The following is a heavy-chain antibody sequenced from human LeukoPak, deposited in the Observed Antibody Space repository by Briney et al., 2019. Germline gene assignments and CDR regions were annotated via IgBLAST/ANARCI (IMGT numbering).Heavy chain of an antibody. J-gene: IGHJ6*03. CDR1: VFTFSSYA. Sequence: GASVKVSCNTTVFTFSSYAISWVRQAPGQGLEWMGGIIPIFGTANYAQKFQGRVTITADESTGTAYMELSSLRSEDTAVYYCARVPIGYCSSTSCYVYYYYMDVWGKGTTVTVSS. D-gene: IGHD2-2*01. V-gene: IGHV1-69*13. CDR2: IIPIFGTA. CDR3: ARVPIGYCSSTSCYVYYYYMDV.